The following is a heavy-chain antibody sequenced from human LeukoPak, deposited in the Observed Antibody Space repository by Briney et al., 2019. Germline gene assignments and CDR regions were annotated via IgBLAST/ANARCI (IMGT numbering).Heavy chain of an antibody. CDR3: ARLLEYQLPRDFDY. J-gene: IGHJ4*02. CDR2: IHYGGST. D-gene: IGHD2-2*01. CDR1: GGVFSGYY. Sequence: SETLSLTCVVSGGVFSGYYWTWIRQPPGNGLEWIGNIHYGGSTYYNPSLESRVTMSVDTSKNQFSLKLSSVTAADTAVYYCARLLEYQLPRDFDYWGQGTLVTVSS. V-gene: IGHV4-34*01.